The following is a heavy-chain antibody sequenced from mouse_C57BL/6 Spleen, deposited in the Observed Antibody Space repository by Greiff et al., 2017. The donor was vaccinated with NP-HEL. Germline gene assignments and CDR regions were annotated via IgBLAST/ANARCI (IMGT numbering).Heavy chain of an antibody. V-gene: IGHV1-63*01. CDR2: IYPGGGYT. CDR3: ARSAGPWYFDV. Sequence: VQLKESGAELVRPGTSVKMSCKASGYTFTNYWIGWAKQRPGHGLEWIGDIYPGGGYTNYNEKFKGKATLTADKSSSTAYMQFSSLTSEDSAIYYCARSAGPWYFDVWGTGTTVTVSS. CDR1: GYTFTNYW. J-gene: IGHJ1*03. D-gene: IGHD1-2*01.